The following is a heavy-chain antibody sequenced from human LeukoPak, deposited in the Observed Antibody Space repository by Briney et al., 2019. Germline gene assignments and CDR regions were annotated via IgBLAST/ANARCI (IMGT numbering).Heavy chain of an antibody. D-gene: IGHD6-6*01. CDR3: ARLGRQESEYSSSPGDY. V-gene: IGHV1-18*01. CDR1: GYTFTSYG. CDR2: ISAYNGNT. J-gene: IGHJ4*02. Sequence: ASVKVSCKASGYTFTSYGISWVRQAPGQGLEWMGWISAYNGNTNYAQKLQGRVTMTTDTSTSTAYMELRSLRSDDTAVYYCARLGRQESEYSSSPGDYWGQGTLVTVSS.